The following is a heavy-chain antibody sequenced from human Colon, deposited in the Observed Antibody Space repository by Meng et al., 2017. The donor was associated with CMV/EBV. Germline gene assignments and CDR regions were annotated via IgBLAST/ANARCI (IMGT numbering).Heavy chain of an antibody. V-gene: IGHV3-15*01. D-gene: IGHD6-13*01. Sequence: GESLKISCTASGMTFSDAWMSWVRQAPGKGLEWIGRIKSKIDGGTTDYAAPVIGRFSLSRDDSKNTLYLQMNSLKTEDTAVYYCAAITAATVTLYGMDVWGLGTTVTVSS. CDR3: AAITAATVTLYGMDV. CDR2: IKSKIDGGTT. CDR1: GMTFSDAW. J-gene: IGHJ6*02.